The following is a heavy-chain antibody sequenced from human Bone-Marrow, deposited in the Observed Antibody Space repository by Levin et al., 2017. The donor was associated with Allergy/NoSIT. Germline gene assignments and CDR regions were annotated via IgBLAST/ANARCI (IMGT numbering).Heavy chain of an antibody. CDR1: GFRFDDHA. CDR3: VRSVRTTAWGGMDL. CDR2: LSWNSGTV. Sequence: GGSLRLSCEGSGFRFDDHAMHWVRQAPGKGPEWVSGLSWNSGTVGSAASVKGRFSVSRDNAKNTLYLQMNSLTPEDTALYRGVRSVRTTAWGGMDLWGQGTLVAVSS. V-gene: IGHV3-9*01. D-gene: IGHD2-8*01. J-gene: IGHJ5*02.